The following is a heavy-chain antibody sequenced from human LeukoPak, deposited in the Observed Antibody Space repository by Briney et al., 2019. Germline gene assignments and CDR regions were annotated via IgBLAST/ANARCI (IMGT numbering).Heavy chain of an antibody. CDR1: GGTFSSYA. CDR2: IIPIFGTA. J-gene: IGHJ5*02. CDR3: ARRFLDYGGNPEGFDP. Sequence: GASVKVSCKASGGTFSSYAISWVRQAPGQGLEWMGGIIPIFGTANYAQKFQGRATITADESTSTADMELSSLRSEDTAVYYCARRFLDYGGNPEGFDPWGQGTLVTVSS. V-gene: IGHV1-69*13. D-gene: IGHD4-23*01.